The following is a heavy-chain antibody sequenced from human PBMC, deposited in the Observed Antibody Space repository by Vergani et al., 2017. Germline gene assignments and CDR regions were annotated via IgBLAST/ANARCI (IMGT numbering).Heavy chain of an antibody. CDR2: ISSSSSYT. CDR1: GFTFSDYY. D-gene: IGHD3-3*01. Sequence: VQLVESGGGLVKPGGSLRLSCAASGFTFSDYYMSWIRQAPGKGLEWVSYISSSSSYTNYADSVKGRFTISRDNAKNSLYLQMNSLRAEDTAVYYCARVLYYDFWSGYYGWFDPWGQGTLVTVSS. J-gene: IGHJ5*02. V-gene: IGHV3-11*06. CDR3: ARVLYYDFWSGYYGWFDP.